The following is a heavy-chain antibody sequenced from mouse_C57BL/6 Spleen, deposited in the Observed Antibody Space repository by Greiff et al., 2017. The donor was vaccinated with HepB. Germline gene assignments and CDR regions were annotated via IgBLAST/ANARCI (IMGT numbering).Heavy chain of an antibody. Sequence: VQLQQPGAELVRPGSSVKLSCKASGYTFTSYWMHWVKQRPIQGLEWIGNIDPSDSETHYNQKFKDKATLTVDKSSSTAYMQLSSLTSEDSAVYYCARGTTVVANYAMDYWGQGTSVTVSS. J-gene: IGHJ4*01. D-gene: IGHD1-1*01. V-gene: IGHV1-52*01. CDR1: GYTFTSYW. CDR3: ARGTTVVANYAMDY. CDR2: IDPSDSET.